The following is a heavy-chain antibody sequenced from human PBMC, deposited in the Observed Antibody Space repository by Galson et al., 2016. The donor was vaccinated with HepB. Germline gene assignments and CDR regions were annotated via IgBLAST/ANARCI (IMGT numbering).Heavy chain of an antibody. CDR2: IWYDGSSK. J-gene: IGHJ5*01. Sequence: SLRLSCAASGSTFSNYAMHWVRQAPGKGLEWVAVIWYDGSSKYYIDSVKGRFTISRDNSKNTLNLQMSSLRAEDTDVYYCAKVATPNRNYENWFDSWGQGTLVTVSS. CDR3: AKVATPNRNYENWFDS. CDR1: GSTFSNYA. D-gene: IGHD4-11*01. V-gene: IGHV3-33*06.